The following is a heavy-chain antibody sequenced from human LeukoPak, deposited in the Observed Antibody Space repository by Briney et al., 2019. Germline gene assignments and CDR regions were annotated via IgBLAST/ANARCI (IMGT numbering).Heavy chain of an antibody. CDR1: GYTFTSYG. V-gene: IGHV1-18*01. Sequence: ASVKVSCKASGYTFTSYGIRWVRQAPGQGLEWMGWISAYNGNTNYAQKLQGRVTMTTDTSTSTAYMELRSLRSDDTAVYYCARDLGYYDFWSGYYKAQPFDYWGQGTLVTVSS. CDR3: ARDLGYYDFWSGYYKAQPFDY. J-gene: IGHJ4*02. D-gene: IGHD3-3*01. CDR2: ISAYNGNT.